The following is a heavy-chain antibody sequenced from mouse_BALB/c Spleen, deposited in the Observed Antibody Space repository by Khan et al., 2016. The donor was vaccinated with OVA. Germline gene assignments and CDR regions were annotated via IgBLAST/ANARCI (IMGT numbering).Heavy chain of an antibody. V-gene: IGHV1-77*01. CDR3: ARAGYGGFAH. CDR1: GYTFSDFL. D-gene: IGHD3-2*02. Sequence: QVQLQQSGPELVKPGASVKMSCKASGYTFSDFLISWLKQRPGQGLEWIGEIYPGSGYIYYNENFKGKATLTSDKSSNTAYMQLSSLTSEDSAVYVCARAGYGGFAHWGQGTLVTVSA. CDR2: IYPGSGYI. J-gene: IGHJ3*01.